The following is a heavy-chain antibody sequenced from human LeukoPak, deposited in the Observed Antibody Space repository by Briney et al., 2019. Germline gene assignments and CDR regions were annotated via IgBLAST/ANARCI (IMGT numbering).Heavy chain of an antibody. CDR3: ARGIAAAGDYFDY. CDR2: IYYSGST. CDR1: GGSISSYY. Sequence: SETLSLTCTVSGGSISSYYWSWIRQPPGKGLEWIGYIYYSGSTNYNPSLKSRATISVDTSKNQFSLKLSAVTAADTAVYYCARGIAAAGDYFDYWGQGTLVTVSS. D-gene: IGHD6-13*01. V-gene: IGHV4-59*01. J-gene: IGHJ4*02.